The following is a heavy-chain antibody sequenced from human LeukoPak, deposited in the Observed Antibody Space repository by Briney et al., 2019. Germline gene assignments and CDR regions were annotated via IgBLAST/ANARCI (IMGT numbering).Heavy chain of an antibody. D-gene: IGHD5-12*01. Sequence: SETLSLTCTVSGGSITSGGFCWTWIRQPPGNGLEWIGYIYHDGTTSYNLSLRSRLTISIDGSKNQFSLKMTSVTAADTAVYYCARGRDILDYWGQGALVAVSS. J-gene: IGHJ4*02. V-gene: IGHV4-30-2*01. CDR2: IYHDGTT. CDR1: GGSITSGGFC. CDR3: ARGRDILDY.